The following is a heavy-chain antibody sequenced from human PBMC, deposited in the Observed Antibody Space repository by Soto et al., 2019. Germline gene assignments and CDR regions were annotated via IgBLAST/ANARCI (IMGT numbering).Heavy chain of an antibody. CDR3: ARLVHDYIWGSYRFSWFDP. J-gene: IGHJ5*02. V-gene: IGHV4-59*08. Sequence: PSETLSLTCTVSGVSISSYYWSWIRQPPGKGLEWIGYIYYSGSTNYNPSLKSRVTISVDTSKNQFSLKLSSVTAADTAVYYCARLVHDYIWGSYRFSWFDPWGQGTLVTVSS. D-gene: IGHD3-16*02. CDR1: GVSISSYY. CDR2: IYYSGST.